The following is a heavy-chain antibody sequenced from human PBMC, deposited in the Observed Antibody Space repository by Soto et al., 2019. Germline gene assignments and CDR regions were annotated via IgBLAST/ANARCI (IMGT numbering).Heavy chain of an antibody. J-gene: IGHJ4*02. D-gene: IGHD6-19*01. CDR1: GYTFITST. V-gene: IGHV1-3*01. CDR2: INPGTGNT. Sequence: QVQLVQSGAEVKKPGASVKVSCKTSGYTFITSTIHWLRQAPGQRLEWMGWINPGTGNTKFSQTFQGRVTLTRDTSASTAYLELRSLTSEDTAVFYCAREVGFSSSFYYYEDWGQGTLVTVSS. CDR3: AREVGFSSSFYYYED.